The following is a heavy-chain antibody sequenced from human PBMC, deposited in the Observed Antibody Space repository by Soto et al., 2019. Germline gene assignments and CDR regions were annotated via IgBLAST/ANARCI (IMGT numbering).Heavy chain of an antibody. CDR3: AREVGATTIDY. D-gene: IGHD1-26*01. J-gene: IGHJ4*02. CDR1: GFTFSSYS. V-gene: IGHV3-21*01. CDR2: VSSSSSYI. Sequence: EVQLVESGGGLVKPGGSLRLSCAASGFTFSSYSMNWVRQAPGKXXEWVSSVSSSSSYIYYADSVKGRFTISRDNAKNSLYLQMNSLRAEDTAVYYCAREVGATTIDYWGQGTLVTVSS.